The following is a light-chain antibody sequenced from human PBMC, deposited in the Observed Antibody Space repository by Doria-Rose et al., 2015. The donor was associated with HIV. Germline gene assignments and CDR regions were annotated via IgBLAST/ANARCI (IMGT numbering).Light chain of an antibody. CDR3: HQYASSRT. CDR1: QSASANY. Sequence: TQSPGTLSLSPGERATLSCRASQSASANYLAWYQQRPGQSPRLLIYGASSRATDIPDRFSGSGSGTDFTLTISRLEPEDFVVYYCHQYASSRTFGQGTKVEIK. V-gene: IGKV3-20*01. CDR2: GAS. J-gene: IGKJ1*01.